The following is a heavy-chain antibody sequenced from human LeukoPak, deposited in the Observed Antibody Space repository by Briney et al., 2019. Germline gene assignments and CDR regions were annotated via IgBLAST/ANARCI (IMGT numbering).Heavy chain of an antibody. D-gene: IGHD3-10*01. Sequence: GGSLRLSRAASGFTFSSYWISWVRQAPGKGLEWVANIKQDGSEKYYVDSVKGRFTISRDNAKNSLYLQMNSLRAEDTAVYYCARDRLYYYGSGSPTDDAFDIWGQGTMVTVSS. V-gene: IGHV3-7*03. J-gene: IGHJ3*02. CDR1: GFTFSSYW. CDR3: ARDRLYYYGSGSPTDDAFDI. CDR2: IKQDGSEK.